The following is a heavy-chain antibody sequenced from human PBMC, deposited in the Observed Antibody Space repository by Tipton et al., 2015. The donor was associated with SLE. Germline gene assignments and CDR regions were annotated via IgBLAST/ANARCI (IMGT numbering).Heavy chain of an antibody. D-gene: IGHD1-7*01. CDR3: TRVPRYNWNYIAD. V-gene: IGHV4-39*07. CDR2: VSYSGST. Sequence: WVRQAPGKGPEWIGSVSYSGSTSYNPSLKSRVTILVDPSMTQFSLRLSSVTAADTAVYYCTRVPRYNWNYIADWGQGTLVSVSS. J-gene: IGHJ4*02.